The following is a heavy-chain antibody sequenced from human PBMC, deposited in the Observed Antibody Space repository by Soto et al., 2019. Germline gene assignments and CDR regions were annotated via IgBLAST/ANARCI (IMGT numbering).Heavy chain of an antibody. Sequence: QVQLVQSGAEVKKPGSSVKVSCKASGGTFSSYAISWVRQAPGQGLEWMGGIIPIFGTANYAQKVQGRVTITADESTSTAYMELSSLRSEDTAVYYCARAHDYGDYVDYYYGMDVWGQGTTVTVSS. CDR3: ARAHDYGDYVDYYYGMDV. D-gene: IGHD4-17*01. CDR2: IIPIFGTA. CDR1: GGTFSSYA. V-gene: IGHV1-69*01. J-gene: IGHJ6*02.